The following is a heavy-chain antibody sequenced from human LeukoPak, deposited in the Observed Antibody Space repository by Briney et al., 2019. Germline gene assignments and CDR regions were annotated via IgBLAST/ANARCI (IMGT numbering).Heavy chain of an antibody. CDR1: GYTFTSYG. D-gene: IGHD6-13*01. CDR3: AREAIAAAGSWFDP. CDR2: ISAYNGNA. Sequence: ASVKVSCKASGYTFTSYGISWVRQAPGQGLEWMGWISAYNGNANYAQKLQGRVTMTTDTSTSTAYMELRSLRSDDTAVYYCAREAIAAAGSWFDPWGQGTLVTVSS. V-gene: IGHV1-18*01. J-gene: IGHJ5*02.